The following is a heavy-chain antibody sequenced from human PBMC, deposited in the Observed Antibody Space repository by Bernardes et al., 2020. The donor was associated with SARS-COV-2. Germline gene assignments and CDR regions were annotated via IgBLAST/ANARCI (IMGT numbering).Heavy chain of an antibody. J-gene: IGHJ4*02. Sequence: GWSLRLSCAASGFTFSNAWMNWVRQAPGKGLEWVGRIKSKAHGGTTDYAAPVKGRFTISRDDSKNTLYLQMNSLKIEDTAVYYCTTGDSSGWYGGGDHWGKGTLVTVYS. V-gene: IGHV3-15*07. CDR1: GFTFSNAW. D-gene: IGHD6-19*01. CDR3: TTGDSSGWYGGGDH. CDR2: IKSKAHGGTT.